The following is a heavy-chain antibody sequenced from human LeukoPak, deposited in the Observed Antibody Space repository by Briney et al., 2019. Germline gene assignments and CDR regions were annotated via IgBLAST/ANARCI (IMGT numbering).Heavy chain of an antibody. CDR1: GGSISSGGYY. CDR2: IYYSGST. J-gene: IGHJ6*02. Sequence: ASETLSLTCTVSGGSISSGGYYWSWIRQHPGKGLEWIGYIYYSGSTYYNPSLKSRVTISVDTSKNQFSLKLSSVTAADTAVYYWARDKDSYHYYYRKDVWGQGTTVTVSS. V-gene: IGHV4-31*03. CDR3: ARDKDSYHYYYRKDV.